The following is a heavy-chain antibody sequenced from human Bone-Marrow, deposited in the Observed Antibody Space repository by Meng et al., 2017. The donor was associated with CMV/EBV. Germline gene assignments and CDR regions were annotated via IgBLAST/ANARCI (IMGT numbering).Heavy chain of an antibody. CDR3: AGYQWLGQLGNWFDP. J-gene: IGHJ5*02. V-gene: IGHV3-48*03. D-gene: IGHD6-19*01. CDR1: GFTFSSYE. CDR2: ISSSGSTI. Sequence: GESLKISCAASGFTFSSYEMNWVRQAPGKGLEWVSYISSSGSTIYYADSVKGRFTISRDNAKNSLYLQMHSLKAKNPAVYYWAGYQWLGQLGNWFDPWGQGTLVTVSS.